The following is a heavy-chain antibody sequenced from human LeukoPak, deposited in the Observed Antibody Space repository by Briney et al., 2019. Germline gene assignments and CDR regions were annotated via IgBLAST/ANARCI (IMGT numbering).Heavy chain of an antibody. D-gene: IGHD3-22*01. Sequence: PSQTLSLTCTVSGGSISSGSYYWSWIRQPAGKGLEWIGRIYTSGSTNYNPSLKSRVTISGDTSKNQFSLRLSSVTAADTAVYYCARASYSYDINGWVPFDYWGQGTLVTVSS. CDR3: ARASYSYDINGWVPFDY. CDR2: IYTSGST. CDR1: GGSISSGSYY. V-gene: IGHV4-61*02. J-gene: IGHJ4*02.